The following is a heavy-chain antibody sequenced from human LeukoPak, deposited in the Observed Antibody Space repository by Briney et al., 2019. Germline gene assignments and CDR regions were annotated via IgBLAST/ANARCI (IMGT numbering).Heavy chain of an antibody. CDR3: ARGPLYSSGPEIDY. D-gene: IGHD6-19*01. J-gene: IGHJ4*02. Sequence: PEGSLRLSCVASGFSFSDYYMSWIRQAPGKGLEWVSYIGSTIYYADSVKGRFTISRDNAKNSLYLQMNSLRAEDTALYHCARGPLYSSGPEIDYWGQGTLVTVSS. CDR2: IGSTI. CDR1: GFSFSDYY. V-gene: IGHV3-11*01.